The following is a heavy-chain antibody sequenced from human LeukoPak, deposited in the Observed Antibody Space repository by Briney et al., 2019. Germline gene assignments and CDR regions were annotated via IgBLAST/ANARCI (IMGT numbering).Heavy chain of an antibody. CDR1: GFTFSSYA. J-gene: IGHJ4*02. CDR2: ISGSGGST. V-gene: IGHV3-23*01. D-gene: IGHD3-3*01. Sequence: GGSLRLSCAASGFTFSSYAMSWVRQAPGKGLEWVSAISGSGGSTYYADSVKGRFTISRDNSKNTLYLQMNSLRAEDTAVYYRAKDRPAHYDFWSGYNYFDYWGQGTLVTVSS. CDR3: AKDRPAHYDFWSGYNYFDY.